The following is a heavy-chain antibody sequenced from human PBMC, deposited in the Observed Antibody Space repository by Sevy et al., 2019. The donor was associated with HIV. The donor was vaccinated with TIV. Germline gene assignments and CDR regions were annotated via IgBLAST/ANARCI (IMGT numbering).Heavy chain of an antibody. CDR2: ISSSSSTI. V-gene: IGHV3-48*01. D-gene: IGHD3-3*01. CDR3: ARDFFQYYDFWSGYYFSSEDYYYYGMDV. Sequence: GGSLRLSCAASGFTFSSYSMNWVRQAPGKGLEWVSYISSSSSTIYYADSVKGRFTISRDNAKNSLYLQMNSLRAEDTAVYYCARDFFQYYDFWSGYYFSSEDYYYYGMDVXGQGTTVTVSS. CDR1: GFTFSSYS. J-gene: IGHJ6*02.